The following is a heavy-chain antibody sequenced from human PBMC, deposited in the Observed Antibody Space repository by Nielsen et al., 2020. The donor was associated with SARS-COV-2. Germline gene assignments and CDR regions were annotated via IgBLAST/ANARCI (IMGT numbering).Heavy chain of an antibody. CDR3: ARGNCSGTTCYGLDY. V-gene: IGHV1-46*01. Sequence: ASVKVSCKASGYTFTNNYMHWVRQAPGQGPEWMGLINPTNGGTTYAQKFLGRVTMTRDTPATTAYMELSSLRSEDTAVYLCARGNCSGTTCYGLDYWGQGTLVSVSS. CDR2: INPTNGGT. CDR1: GYTFTNNY. J-gene: IGHJ4*02. D-gene: IGHD2-15*01.